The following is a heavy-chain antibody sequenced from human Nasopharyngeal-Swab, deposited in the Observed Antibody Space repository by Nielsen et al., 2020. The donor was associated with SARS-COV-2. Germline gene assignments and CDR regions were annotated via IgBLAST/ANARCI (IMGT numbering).Heavy chain of an antibody. Sequence: GESLKISCAASGFTFSSYSMNWVRQAPGKGLEWVSSVSSSSAYIYYADSVKGRFTISRDNAKNSLYLQLNSLRAEDTAVYYCARDPLSSWQAIGNWYFDLWGRGTLVTVSS. CDR3: ARDPLSSWQAIGNWYFDL. D-gene: IGHD6-13*01. CDR1: GFTFSSYS. J-gene: IGHJ2*01. CDR2: VSSSSAYI. V-gene: IGHV3-21*01.